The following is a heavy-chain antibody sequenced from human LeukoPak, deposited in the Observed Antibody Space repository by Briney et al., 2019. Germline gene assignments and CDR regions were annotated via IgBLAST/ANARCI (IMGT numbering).Heavy chain of an antibody. CDR2: IYYSGST. CDR1: GGSISSYY. Sequence: SETLSLTCTVSGGSISSYYWSWIRQPPGKGLEWIGYIYYSGSTNYNPSLKSRVTISVDTSKNQFSLKLRSVTAADTAVYYCARGPGYYGMDVWGQGTTVTVSS. V-gene: IGHV4-59*01. CDR3: ARGPGYYGMDV. J-gene: IGHJ6*02.